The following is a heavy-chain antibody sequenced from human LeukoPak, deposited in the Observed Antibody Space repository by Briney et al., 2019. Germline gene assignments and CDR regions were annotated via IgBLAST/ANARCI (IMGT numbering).Heavy chain of an antibody. J-gene: IGHJ4*02. CDR2: IYTSGST. CDR1: GGSISIYY. CDR3: ARYLAARFPTFDY. Sequence: SETLSLTCTVSGGSISIYYWSWIRQPPGKGLEWIGYIYTSGSTNYNPSLKSRVTISVDTSKNQFSLKLSSVTAADTAVYYCARYLAARFPTFDYWGQGTLVTVSS. V-gene: IGHV4-4*09. D-gene: IGHD6-6*01.